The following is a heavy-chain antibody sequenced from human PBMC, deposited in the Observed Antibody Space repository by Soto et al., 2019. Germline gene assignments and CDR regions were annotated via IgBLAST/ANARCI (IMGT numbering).Heavy chain of an antibody. D-gene: IGHD2-15*01. CDR2: ISSSSSTI. Sequence: AGGSLRLSCAASGFTFSSYSMNWVRQAPGKGLEWVSYISSSSSTIYYADSVKGRFTISRDNAKNSLYLQMNSLRAEDTAVYYCARVLECSGGSCYSQGAFDIWGQGTMVTVS. V-gene: IGHV3-48*01. CDR3: ARVLECSGGSCYSQGAFDI. J-gene: IGHJ3*02. CDR1: GFTFSSYS.